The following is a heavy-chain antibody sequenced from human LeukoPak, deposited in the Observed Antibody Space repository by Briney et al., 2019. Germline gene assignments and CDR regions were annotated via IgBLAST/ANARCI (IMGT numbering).Heavy chain of an antibody. CDR3: ARETSMVRGPGDY. J-gene: IGHJ4*02. CDR2: ISYDGSNK. CDR1: GFTFSSYA. V-gene: IGHV3-30*04. D-gene: IGHD3-10*01. Sequence: GGSLRLSCAASGFTFSSYAMHWVRQAPGKGLEWVAVISYDGSNKYYADSVKGRFTISRDNSKNTLYLQMNSLRAEDTAVYYCARETSMVRGPGDYWGQGTLVTVSS.